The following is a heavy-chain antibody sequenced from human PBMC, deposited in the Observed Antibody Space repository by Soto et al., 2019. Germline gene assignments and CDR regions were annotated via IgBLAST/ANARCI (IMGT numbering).Heavy chain of an antibody. D-gene: IGHD6-19*01. CDR3: ARHMKAGIGYYYYGMYV. CDR1: GGSISSSSYY. V-gene: IGHV4-39*01. J-gene: IGHJ6*02. Sequence: PSETLSLTCTVSGGSISSSSYYWGWIRQPPGKGLEWIGSIYYSGSTYYNPSLKSRVTISVDTSKNQFSLKLSSVTAADTAVYYFARHMKAGIGYYYYGMYVWGQRTTVTVSS. CDR2: IYYSGST.